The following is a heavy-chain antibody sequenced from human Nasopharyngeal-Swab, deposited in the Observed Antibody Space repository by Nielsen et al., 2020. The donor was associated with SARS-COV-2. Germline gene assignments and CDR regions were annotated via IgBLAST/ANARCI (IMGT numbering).Heavy chain of an antibody. V-gene: IGHV4-59*02. J-gene: IGHJ4*02. CDR2: IYYSGST. CDR1: GDSVSSYY. D-gene: IGHD3-10*01. CDR3: ASSHLWFGELTY. Sequence: SETLSLTCTVSGDSVSSYYWSWIRQSPGKGLEWIGYIYYSGSTNYNPSLDSPVTISVDTSKNQFSLKLTSVTAADTAVYYCASSHLWFGELTYWAQGTLVTVSS.